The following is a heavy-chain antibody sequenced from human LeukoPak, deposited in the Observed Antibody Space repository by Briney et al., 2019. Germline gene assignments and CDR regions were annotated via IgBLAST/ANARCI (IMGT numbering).Heavy chain of an antibody. CDR1: GFTFNDYY. CDR2: INIGGTNT. Sequence: GSLRLSCAASGFTFNDYYMSWIRQAPGKGLEWLSYINIGGTNTHYADSVKGRFTISRDDAKKSLYLEMNNLRAEDTAVYYCATDGAGFDTWGQGVLVTVSS. V-gene: IGHV3-11*01. CDR3: ATDGAGFDT. J-gene: IGHJ5*02.